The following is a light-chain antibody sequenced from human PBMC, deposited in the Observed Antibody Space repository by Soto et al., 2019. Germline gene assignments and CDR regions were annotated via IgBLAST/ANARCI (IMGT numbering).Light chain of an antibody. J-gene: IGLJ1*01. CDR1: SSKNGAGYD. V-gene: IGLV1-40*01. CDR2: DNN. CDR3: QSYDSSLSGHV. Sequence: QSSLTQPPSVSGAPGQRVTLSCTGSSSKNGAGYDVHWYQQLPGTAPKLLIYDNNNRPSGVPDRFSGSKSGTSASLAITGLQAEDEADYYCQSYDSSLSGHVFGPGTKVTVL.